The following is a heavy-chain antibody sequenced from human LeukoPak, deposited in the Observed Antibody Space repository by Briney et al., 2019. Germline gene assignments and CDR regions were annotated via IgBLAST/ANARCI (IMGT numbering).Heavy chain of an antibody. J-gene: IGHJ4*02. CDR3: ARVWMVRGVICDY. Sequence: ASVTVSCKASGYTFTGYYMHWVRQAPGQGLEWMGWINPNSGGTNYAQKFQRRVTMTRDTSISTAYMELSRLRSDDTAVYYCARVWMVRGVICDYWGQGTLVTVSS. V-gene: IGHV1-2*02. D-gene: IGHD3-10*01. CDR1: GYTFTGYY. CDR2: INPNSGGT.